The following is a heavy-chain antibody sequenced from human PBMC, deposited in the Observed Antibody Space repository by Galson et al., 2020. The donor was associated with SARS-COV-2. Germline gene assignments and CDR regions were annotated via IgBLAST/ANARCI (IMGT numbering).Heavy chain of an antibody. J-gene: IGHJ4*02. CDR1: GFTFSSYA. CDR3: ARLHSGSYLGHFDY. D-gene: IGHD1-26*01. CDR2: ISYDGSNK. V-gene: IGHV3-30-3*01. Sequence: GGSLRLSCAASGFTFSSYAMHWVRQAPGKGLEWVAVISYDGSNKYYADSVKGRFTISIDNSKNTLYLQMNSLRAEDTAVYYCARLHSGSYLGHFDYWGQGTLVTVSS.